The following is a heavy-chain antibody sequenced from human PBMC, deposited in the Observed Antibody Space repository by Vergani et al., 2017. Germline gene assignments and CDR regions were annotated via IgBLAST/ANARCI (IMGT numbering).Heavy chain of an antibody. CDR3: ARXTPRPIYDILTGPATRYGMDV. Sequence: QVQLVESGGGLVKPGVSLRLSCAASGFTFSDYYMSWIRQAPGKGLEWVSYISSSSSYTNYADSVKGRFTISRANAKNSLYLQMNSLRAEDTAVYYCARXTPRPIYDILTGPATRYGMDVWGQGTTVTVSS. CDR2: ISSSSSYT. V-gene: IGHV3-11*05. J-gene: IGHJ6*02. CDR1: GFTFSDYY. D-gene: IGHD3-9*01.